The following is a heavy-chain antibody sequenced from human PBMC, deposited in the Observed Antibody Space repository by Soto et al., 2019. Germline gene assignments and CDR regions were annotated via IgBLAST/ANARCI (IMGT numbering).Heavy chain of an antibody. D-gene: IGHD5-18*01. Sequence: PSETLSLTCTVSGGSIISYYWSWIRQPPGKGLEWIGYIYHNGNPNYNPSLKSRVTISVDTSKNLFSLKLTSVNAADTAVYYCSRRYGSCFDYWGQGTLVTVSS. CDR3: SRRYGSCFDY. J-gene: IGHJ4*02. V-gene: IGHV4-59*01. CDR2: IYHNGNP. CDR1: GGSIISYY.